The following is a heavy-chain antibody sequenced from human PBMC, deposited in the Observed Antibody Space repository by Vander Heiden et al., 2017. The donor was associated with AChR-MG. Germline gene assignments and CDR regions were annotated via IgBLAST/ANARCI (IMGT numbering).Heavy chain of an antibody. CDR3: AHRASEDDSSGYDNWFDH. Sequence: QITFKESGPTLVKPTQTLTLTCPFSGFSLSTSGAGVGWSRQPPGKAMELLALIYWDDDKRYSPYLKSRLTSTKDTSKNQVVITKTNMDRVDTDTYYWAHRASEDDSSGYDNWFDHWGQGTLVTVSS. V-gene: IGHV2-5*02. J-gene: IGHJ5*02. CDR1: GFSLSTSGAG. D-gene: IGHD3-22*01. CDR2: IYWDDDK.